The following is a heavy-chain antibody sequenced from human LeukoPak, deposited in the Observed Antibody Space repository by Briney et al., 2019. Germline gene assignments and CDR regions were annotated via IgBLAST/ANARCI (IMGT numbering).Heavy chain of an antibody. J-gene: IGHJ5*02. V-gene: IGHV3-21*01. Sequence: GGSLRLSCAASGFTFSTYNMNWVRQAPGKGLEWVSSISSSSTYIYYADSVKGRFTISRDNAKNSLYLQMNSLRAEDTAVYHCARAQTTRHWFDPWGQGTLVTVSS. CDR3: ARAQTTRHWFDP. CDR2: ISSSSTYI. D-gene: IGHD4-17*01. CDR1: GFTFSTYN.